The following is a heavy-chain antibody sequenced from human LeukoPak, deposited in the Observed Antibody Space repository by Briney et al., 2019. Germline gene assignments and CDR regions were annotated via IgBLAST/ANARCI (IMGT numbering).Heavy chain of an antibody. CDR2: IRSKTYGGTA. V-gene: IGHV3-49*04. Sequence: GRSLRLSCTASGFSVGDYAMSWVRQAPGKGLEWVGFIRSKTYGGTADYAASVEGRFTISRDDSKNTMYLQMNSLKTEDTAVYYCTTDPGNYHRVAYYFDYWGQGTLVTVSS. J-gene: IGHJ4*02. CDR3: TTDPGNYHRVAYYFDY. CDR1: GFSVGDYA. D-gene: IGHD1-7*01.